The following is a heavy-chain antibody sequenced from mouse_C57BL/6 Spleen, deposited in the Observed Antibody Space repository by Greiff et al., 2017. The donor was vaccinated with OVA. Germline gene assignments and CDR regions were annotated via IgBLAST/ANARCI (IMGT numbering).Heavy chain of an antibody. V-gene: IGHV5-9*01. CDR1: GFTFSSYT. Sequence: EVKLQESGGGLVKPGGSLKLSCAASGFTFSSYTMSWVSQPPEKRLEWVATMSGGGGNTYYPDSVKGRFTISRDNAKNTLYLQMSSLRSEDTALYYCARQGDYEAWFAYWGQGTLVTVSA. J-gene: IGHJ3*01. D-gene: IGHD2-4*01. CDR3: ARQGDYEAWFAY. CDR2: MSGGGGNT.